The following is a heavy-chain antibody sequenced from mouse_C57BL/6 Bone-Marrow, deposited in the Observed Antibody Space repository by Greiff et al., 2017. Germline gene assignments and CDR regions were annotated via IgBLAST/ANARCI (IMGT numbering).Heavy chain of an antibody. Sequence: EVKLVESGGGLVKPGGSLKLSCAASGFTFSDYGMHWVRQAPEKGLEWVAYISSGSSTIYYADKVKGRFTISRDNAKNNLFRQLTSLRSEDTAMYYCVYYGSSYYWYFDVWGTGTTVTVSS. V-gene: IGHV5-17*01. J-gene: IGHJ1*03. CDR1: GFTFSDYG. D-gene: IGHD1-1*01. CDR3: VYYGSSYYWYFDV. CDR2: ISSGSSTI.